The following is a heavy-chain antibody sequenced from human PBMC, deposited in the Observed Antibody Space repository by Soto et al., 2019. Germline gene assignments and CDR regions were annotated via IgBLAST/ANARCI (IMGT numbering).Heavy chain of an antibody. Sequence: SETLSLTCTVSGGPINNSPQYWGWTRQPPGAGLEWIGTIHYGGTVYYNPSLKTRVTISVDTSKNQFSLQVSSVTAADTAVYDCTRHPRTPDVWGQGTLVPV. CDR3: TRHPRTPDV. CDR1: GGPINNSPQY. V-gene: IGHV4-39*01. CDR2: IHYGGTV. J-gene: IGHJ4*02. D-gene: IGHD2-15*01.